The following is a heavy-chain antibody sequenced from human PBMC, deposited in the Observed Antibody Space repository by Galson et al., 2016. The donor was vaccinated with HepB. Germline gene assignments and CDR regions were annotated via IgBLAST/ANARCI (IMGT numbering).Heavy chain of an antibody. D-gene: IGHD7-27*01. CDR1: GGSIRGGGYY. V-gene: IGHV4-31*03. Sequence: TLSLTCTVSGGSIRGGGYYWSWIRQPPGKGLEWIGYIFYNGSIHYRPSLSSRVTISGGTSKTQFSLSLASVTAADTAVYYCARGGQPWGDEYWGQGILGTVSS. CDR3: ARGGQPWGDEY. J-gene: IGHJ4*02. CDR2: IFYNGSI.